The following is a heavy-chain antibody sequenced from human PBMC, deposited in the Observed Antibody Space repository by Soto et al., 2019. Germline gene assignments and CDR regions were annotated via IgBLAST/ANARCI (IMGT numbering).Heavy chain of an antibody. Sequence: PSETLSLTCTVSGGSISSGGYYWSWIRQHPGKGLEWIGYIYYYGNTYYNPSLKSRVTISVDTSKNQFSLKLSSVTAADTALYYCARAGGFNWFDPWGQGTLVTVSS. V-gene: IGHV4-31*03. J-gene: IGHJ5*02. CDR1: GGSISSGGYY. D-gene: IGHD3-10*01. CDR2: IYYYGNT. CDR3: ARAGGFNWFDP.